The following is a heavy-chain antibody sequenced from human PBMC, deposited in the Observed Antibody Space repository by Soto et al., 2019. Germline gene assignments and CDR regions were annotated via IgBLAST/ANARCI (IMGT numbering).Heavy chain of an antibody. Sequence: QLQVQESGPGLVKPSETLSLTCTVSGGSISSSAYFWGWIRQPPGKGLEWIGNIYYTGRTSYNPSLKSRITISIDTSKSRFSLKLSSVTAADTSVYFCARIYSGYDDAGALDIWGQGTMVTVSS. D-gene: IGHD5-12*01. CDR1: GGSISSSAYF. V-gene: IGHV4-39*01. CDR3: ARIYSGYDDAGALDI. CDR2: IYYTGRT. J-gene: IGHJ3*02.